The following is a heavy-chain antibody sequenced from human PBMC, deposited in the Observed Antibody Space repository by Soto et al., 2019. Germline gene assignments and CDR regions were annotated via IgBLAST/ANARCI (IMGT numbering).Heavy chain of an antibody. V-gene: IGHV3-23*01. CDR2: ISGSGGST. CDR1: GFTFSSYA. CDR3: AKDPHSSYYYYYYMDV. J-gene: IGHJ6*03. Sequence: GGPLRLSCAASGFTFSSYAMSWVRQAPGKGLEWVSAISGSGGSTYYADSVKGRFTISRDNSKNTLYLQMNSLRAEDTAVYYCAKDPHSSYYYYYYMDVWGKGTTVTVSS. D-gene: IGHD6-13*01.